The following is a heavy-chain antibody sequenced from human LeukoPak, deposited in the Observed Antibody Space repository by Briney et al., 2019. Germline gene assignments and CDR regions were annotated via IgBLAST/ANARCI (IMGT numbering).Heavy chain of an antibody. J-gene: IGHJ5*02. Sequence: SETLSLTCTVSGGSISSSSYSWGWIRQPPGKGLEWIGSIYYSGSTYYNPSLKSRVTMSVDTSKNQFSLKLSSVTAADTAVYYCARDPAIDYYDSSGYSTWGQGTLVTVSS. CDR1: GGSISSSSYS. CDR3: ARDPAIDYYDSSGYST. V-gene: IGHV4-39*07. D-gene: IGHD3-22*01. CDR2: IYYSGST.